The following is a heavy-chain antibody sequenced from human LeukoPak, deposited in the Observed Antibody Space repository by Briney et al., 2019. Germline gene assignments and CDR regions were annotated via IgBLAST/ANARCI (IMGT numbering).Heavy chain of an antibody. CDR2: ISWNSGSI. D-gene: IGHD3-22*01. CDR1: GFTFDDYA. CDR3: AKAYYYDSSGYPYFDY. J-gene: IGHJ4*02. V-gene: IGHV3-9*01. Sequence: GGSLRLSCAASGFTFDDYAVHWVQQAPGKGLEWVSGISWNSGSIGYADSVKGRFTISRDNAKNSLYLQMNSLRAEDTALYYCAKAYYYDSSGYPYFDYWGQGTLVTVSS.